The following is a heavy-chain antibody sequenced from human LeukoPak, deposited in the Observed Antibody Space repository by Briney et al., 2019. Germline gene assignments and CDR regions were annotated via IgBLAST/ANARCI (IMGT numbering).Heavy chain of an antibody. Sequence: PGGSLRLSCAASGFTFSSYSMNWVRQAPGKGLEWVSSISSSSSYIYYADSVKGRFTISRDNSKNSLYLQMNSLRAEDTAVYYCAREARKYYYGSGTRAEPYYWGQGTLVTVSS. CDR1: GFTFSSYS. D-gene: IGHD3-10*01. CDR3: AREARKYYYGSGTRAEPYY. CDR2: ISSSSSYI. J-gene: IGHJ4*02. V-gene: IGHV3-21*01.